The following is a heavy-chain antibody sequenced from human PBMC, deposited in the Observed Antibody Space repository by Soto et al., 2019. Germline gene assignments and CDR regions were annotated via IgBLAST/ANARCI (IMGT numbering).Heavy chain of an antibody. V-gene: IGHV3-9*01. CDR1: GFTFDDYA. J-gene: IGHJ6*02. CDR2: ISWNSGII. CDR3: ARELPTVTSYYYYGMDV. Sequence: RLSCAASGFTFDDYAMHWVRQSPGKGLEWVSGISWNSGIIGYADSVTGRFTISRDNAKNSLYLQMNSLRAEDTAVYYCARELPTVTSYYYYGMDVWGQGTTVTVSS. D-gene: IGHD4-17*01.